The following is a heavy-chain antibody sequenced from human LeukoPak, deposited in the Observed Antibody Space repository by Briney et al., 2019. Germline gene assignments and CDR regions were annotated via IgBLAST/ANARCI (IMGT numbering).Heavy chain of an antibody. CDR3: ARVSDTSGYRYGSIDY. V-gene: IGHV3-21*01. CDR1: GFTFSSYS. D-gene: IGHD5-18*01. J-gene: IGHJ4*02. CDR2: ISSSLSYI. Sequence: PGGSLRLSCAASGFTFSSYSMNWVRQAPGKGLEWISSISSSLSYIYYADSLKDRFTTSRNNAKNSLYLQMTSLRAADTAVYSCARVSDTSGYRYGSIDYWGQGTVVTVSS.